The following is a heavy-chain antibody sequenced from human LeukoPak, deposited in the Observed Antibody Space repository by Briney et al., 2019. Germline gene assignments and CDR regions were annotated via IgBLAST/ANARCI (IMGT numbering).Heavy chain of an antibody. V-gene: IGHV4-59*12. Sequence: TPSETLSLTCTVSGGSISSYYWSWIRQPPGKGLEWIGYIYYSGSTNYNPSLKSRVTISVDTSKNQFSLKLSSVTAADTAVYYCARDIRTGYYFDYWGQGTLVTVSS. J-gene: IGHJ4*02. CDR1: GGSISSYY. CDR3: ARDIRTGYYFDY. CDR2: IYYSGST. D-gene: IGHD1-1*01.